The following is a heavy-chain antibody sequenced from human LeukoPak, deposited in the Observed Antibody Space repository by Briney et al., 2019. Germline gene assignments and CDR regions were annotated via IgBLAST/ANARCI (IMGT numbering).Heavy chain of an antibody. CDR2: IYYSGST. D-gene: IGHD3-22*01. CDR1: GGSINNYY. Sequence: SETLSLTCTVSGGSINNYYWSWIRQPPGKGLEWIGYIYYSGSTNYNPSLKSRVTISVDTSKNQFSLKLSSVTAEDTAVYYCARDRDSSGYQYNAFDIWGQGTMVTVSS. CDR3: ARDRDSSGYQYNAFDI. V-gene: IGHV4-59*01. J-gene: IGHJ3*02.